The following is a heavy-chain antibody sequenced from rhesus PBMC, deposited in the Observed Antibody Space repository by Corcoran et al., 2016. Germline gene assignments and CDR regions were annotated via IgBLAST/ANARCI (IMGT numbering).Heavy chain of an antibody. J-gene: IGHJ4*01. CDR1: GGSISSDF. D-gene: IGHD5-24*01. CDR2: ISGSGGST. Sequence: QLQLQESGPGLVKPSETLSLTCAVSGGSISSDFWTWIRQPPGQCLEWIGRISGSGGSTDYNPSLKSRVTISTDTSKNQFSLKLSSVTAADTAVYYCARAGRGAGTGHTVDYWGQGVLVTVSS. V-gene: IGHV4-173*01. CDR3: ARAGRGAGTGHTVDY.